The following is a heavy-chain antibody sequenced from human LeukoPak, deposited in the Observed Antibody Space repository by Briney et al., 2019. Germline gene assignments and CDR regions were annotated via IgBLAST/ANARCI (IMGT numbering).Heavy chain of an antibody. Sequence: SETLSLTCAVFGGSFNAYYWTWIRQAPGKGLEWIGEIDHSGRTNYNPSLKSRVTISVDTSKNQFSLKLSSVTAADTAVYYCAGSVEMATSIDYWGQGTLVTVSS. CDR1: GGSFNAYY. J-gene: IGHJ4*02. D-gene: IGHD5-24*01. CDR2: IDHSGRT. CDR3: AGSVEMATSIDY. V-gene: IGHV4-34*01.